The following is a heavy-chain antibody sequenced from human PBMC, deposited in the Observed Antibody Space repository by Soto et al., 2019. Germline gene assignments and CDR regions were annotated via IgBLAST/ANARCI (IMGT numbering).Heavy chain of an antibody. D-gene: IGHD5-18*01. J-gene: IGHJ4*02. CDR2: IKSKTDGGTT. Sequence: GGSLRLSCAASGFTFSNAWMSWVRQAPGKGLEWVGRIKSKTDGGTTDYAAPVKGRFTISRDDSKNTLYLQMNSLKTEDPAVYYCTTDTARYYFDYWGQGTLVTVSS. CDR3: TTDTARYYFDY. CDR1: GFTFSNAW. V-gene: IGHV3-15*01.